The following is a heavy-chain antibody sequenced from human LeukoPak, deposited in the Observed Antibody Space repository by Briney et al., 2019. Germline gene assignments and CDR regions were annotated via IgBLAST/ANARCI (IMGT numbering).Heavy chain of an antibody. CDR2: ISYDGSNK. CDR3: ARSPGLRDTYYFDY. J-gene: IGHJ4*02. CDR1: GFTFSSYA. D-gene: IGHD4-17*01. V-gene: IGHV3-30-3*01. Sequence: GGSLRLSCAASGFTFSSYAMHWVRQAPGKGLEWVAVISYDGSNKYYADSVKGRFTISRDNSKNTLYLQMNSLRAEDTAVYYCARSPGLRDTYYFDYWGQGTLVTVSS.